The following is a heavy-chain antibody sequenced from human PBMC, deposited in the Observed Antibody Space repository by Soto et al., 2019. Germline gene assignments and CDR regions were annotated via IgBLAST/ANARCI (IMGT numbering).Heavy chain of an antibody. J-gene: IGHJ3*02. CDR1: GFTFGSYW. CDR2: INQGGREK. V-gene: IGHV3-7*01. D-gene: IGHD3-10*01. Sequence: GGSLRLSCAASGFTFGSYWMSWVRQAPGKGLEWVANINQGGREKNYVDSVKGRFSISRDDAEKSHHLQMNSLRVEDTAVYYCAKYGSGSYGAYALDIWGQGPMVTASS. CDR3: AKYGSGSYGAYALDI.